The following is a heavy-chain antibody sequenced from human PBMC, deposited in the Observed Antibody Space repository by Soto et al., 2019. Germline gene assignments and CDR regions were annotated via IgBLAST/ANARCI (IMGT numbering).Heavy chain of an antibody. J-gene: IGHJ4*02. CDR3: ADEEGLDY. Sequence: QVQLLESGGGVVQPGRSLRLSCAASGFTFSSYGMHWVRQAPGKGLEWVAVISYDGSKKYYADSVRGRFTISRDNSKNTLYLQMNSLRPEDTAVYYCADEEGLDYWGQGTLVTVSS. CDR2: ISYDGSKK. V-gene: IGHV3-30*18. CDR1: GFTFSSYG.